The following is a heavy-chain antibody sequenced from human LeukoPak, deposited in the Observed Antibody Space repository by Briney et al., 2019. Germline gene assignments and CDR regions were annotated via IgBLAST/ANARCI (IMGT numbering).Heavy chain of an antibody. Sequence: QSGGSLRLSCAASGFTFSSYGMHWVRQAPGKGLEWVAYIQNDGSNEQYADSVKGRFTISRDNAKNTLYLQMNSLRAEDTAVYYCARDPYPYGGHAFDIWGQGTMVTVSS. CDR2: IQNDGSNE. J-gene: IGHJ3*02. CDR1: GFTFSSYG. V-gene: IGHV3-30*02. D-gene: IGHD4-23*01. CDR3: ARDPYPYGGHAFDI.